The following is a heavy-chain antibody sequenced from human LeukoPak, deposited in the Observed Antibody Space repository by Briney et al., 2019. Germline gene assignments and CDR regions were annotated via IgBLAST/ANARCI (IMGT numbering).Heavy chain of an antibody. J-gene: IGHJ3*02. CDR1: GYTFTGYY. D-gene: IGHD3-3*01. Sequence: ASVKVSCKASGYTFTGYYMHWVRQAPGQGLEWMGWINPNSGGTNYAQKFQGRVTMTRDTSISTAYMELGRLRSDDTAVYYCARVRYDFWSGYHDAFDIWGQGTMVTVSS. V-gene: IGHV1-2*02. CDR2: INPNSGGT. CDR3: ARVRYDFWSGYHDAFDI.